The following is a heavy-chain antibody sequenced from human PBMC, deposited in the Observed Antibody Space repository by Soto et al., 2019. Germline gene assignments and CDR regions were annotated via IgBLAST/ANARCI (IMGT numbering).Heavy chain of an antibody. CDR1: GFPFSSYA. Sequence: GGSLRLSCAASGFPFSSYAMSLVRQAPGKGLEWVSAISGSGGSTYYADSVKGRFTISRDNSKNTLYLQMNSLRDEDTAVYYCAKPLLDDAFDIWGQGTMVTVSS. J-gene: IGHJ3*02. CDR2: ISGSGGST. CDR3: AKPLLDDAFDI. V-gene: IGHV3-23*01. D-gene: IGHD3-10*01.